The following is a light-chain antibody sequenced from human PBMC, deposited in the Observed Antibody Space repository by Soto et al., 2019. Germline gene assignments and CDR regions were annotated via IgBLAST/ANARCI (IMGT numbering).Light chain of an antibody. CDR1: SNDVGAYNY. J-gene: IGLJ2*01. CDR2: EVS. Sequence: QSVLTQPASVSGSPGQSITISCSGTSNDVGAYNYVSWYQQHPGKAPKLMIYEVSNRPSGVSYRFSGSKSGNTASLTISGLQAEDEADYYCSSYTTTSTLVFGGGTKVTVL. CDR3: SSYTTTSTLV. V-gene: IGLV2-14*03.